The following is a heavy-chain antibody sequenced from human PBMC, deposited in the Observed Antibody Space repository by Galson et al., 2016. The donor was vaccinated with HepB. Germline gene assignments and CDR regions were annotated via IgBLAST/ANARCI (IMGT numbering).Heavy chain of an antibody. D-gene: IGHD1-1*01. CDR2: IYAGDSET. V-gene: IGHV5-51*01. CDR3: ARQRRNYGMDV. J-gene: IGHJ6*02. Sequence: QSGAEVKKPGESLKISCKTSGFSFATHWIVWVRQMPGKGLEWMGIIYAGDSETRYSPPFQGQVTISVDKSTAVAYLQWNSLKASDSAMYYCARQRRNYGMDVWGQGTTVTVSS. CDR1: GFSFATHW.